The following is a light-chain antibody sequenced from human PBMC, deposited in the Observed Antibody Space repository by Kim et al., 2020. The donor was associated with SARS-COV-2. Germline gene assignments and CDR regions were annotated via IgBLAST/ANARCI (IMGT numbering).Light chain of an antibody. CDR1: NIGSKS. V-gene: IGLV3-21*01. Sequence: APGEKAGITWGGTNIGSKSVHWYQQRPGRAPVLVIYNDRDRPSGIPEVFSGSNSGNTATLTISGVEAGDEADYYCQVGDTKTDRHVVGSGTKVTVL. CDR2: NDR. CDR3: QVGDTKTDRHV. J-gene: IGLJ1*01.